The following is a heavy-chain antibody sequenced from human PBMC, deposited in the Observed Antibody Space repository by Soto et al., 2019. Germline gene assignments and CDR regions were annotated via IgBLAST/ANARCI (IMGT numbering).Heavy chain of an antibody. J-gene: IGHJ3*02. CDR2: ISSSSTVI. V-gene: IGHV3-48*01. CDR3: ARDSDMAILDI. Sequence: EVQLVESGGGLIQPGGSLRLSCAASGFTFSTCNMNWVRQAPGKGLEWISYISSSSTVIYYADSVKGRFTISRDNAKNSLFLQMNSLRAEDTAVYYCARDSDMAILDIWGQGTMVTVSS. CDR1: GFTFSTCN.